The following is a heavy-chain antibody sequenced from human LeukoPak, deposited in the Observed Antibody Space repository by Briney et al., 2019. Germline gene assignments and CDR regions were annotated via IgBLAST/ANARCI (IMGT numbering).Heavy chain of an antibody. V-gene: IGHV3-74*01. CDR3: AREQEAAGNWFFDL. CDR1: GFTFSTYW. Sequence: GGSLRLSCAASGFTFSTYWMHWVRQIPGKGLVWVSRIHRDGTSTHYADSVRGRFSISRGNAEDTLYLQMNSLRAEDTAIYYCAREQEAAGNWFFDLWDRGTLVTVSS. J-gene: IGHJ2*01. CDR2: IHRDGTST. D-gene: IGHD6-13*01.